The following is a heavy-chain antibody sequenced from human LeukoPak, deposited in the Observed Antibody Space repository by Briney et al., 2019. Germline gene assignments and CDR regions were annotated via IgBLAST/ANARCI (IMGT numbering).Heavy chain of an antibody. Sequence: ASVKVSCKASGYTFTSYDINWVRQATGQGLEWMGWMNPNSGNTGYAQKCQGRVTITRNTSISIAYMELSSLRSEDTAVYYCARGPRWLGYCSGGSCYSDYWGQGTLVTVSS. D-gene: IGHD2-15*01. V-gene: IGHV1-8*02. CDR2: MNPNSGNT. CDR3: ARGPRWLGYCSGGSCYSDY. J-gene: IGHJ4*02. CDR1: GYTFTSYD.